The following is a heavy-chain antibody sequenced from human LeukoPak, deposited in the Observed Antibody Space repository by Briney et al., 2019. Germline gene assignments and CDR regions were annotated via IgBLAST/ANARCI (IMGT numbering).Heavy chain of an antibody. CDR1: GFTFSDYY. D-gene: IGHD4-17*01. V-gene: IGHV3-11*01. J-gene: IGHJ3*02. Sequence: GSLRLSCAASGFTFSDYYMSWIRQAPGKGLEWVSYISSSGSTIYYADSVKGRFTISRDNAKNSLYLQMNSLRAEDTAVYYCAKERGDYFNDAFDIWGQGTMVTVSS. CDR2: ISSSGSTI. CDR3: AKERGDYFNDAFDI.